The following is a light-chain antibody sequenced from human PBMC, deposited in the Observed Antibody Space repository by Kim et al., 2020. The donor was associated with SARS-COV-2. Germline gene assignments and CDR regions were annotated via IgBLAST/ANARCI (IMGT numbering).Light chain of an antibody. J-gene: IGKJ2*01. V-gene: IGKV4-1*01. Sequence: DIVMTQSPDSLAVSLGERATINCKSSQSVLYNSNNKNYLAWYQQKPGQPPKLLIFWASTRESGVPDRFSGSGSGTDFTLTIYSLQAEDVAVYYCQQYYTTPYTFGQGTKLEI. CDR3: QQYYTTPYT. CDR1: QSVLYNSNNKNY. CDR2: WAS.